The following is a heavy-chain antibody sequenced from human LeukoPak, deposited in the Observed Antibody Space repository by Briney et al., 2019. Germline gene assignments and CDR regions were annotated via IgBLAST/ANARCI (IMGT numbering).Heavy chain of an antibody. V-gene: IGHV4-34*01. J-gene: IGHJ6*02. CDR3: ARGAYDVWQQLSHWGYYYYYGMGV. D-gene: IGHD6-13*01. CDR1: GGSFSGYY. CDR2: INHSGST. Sequence: SETLSLTCAVYGGSFSGYYWSWIRQPPGKGLEWIGEINHSGSTNYNPSLKSRVTISVDTSKNQFSLKLSSVTAADTAVYYCARGAYDVWQQLSHWGYYYYYGMGVRGQGTTVTVSS.